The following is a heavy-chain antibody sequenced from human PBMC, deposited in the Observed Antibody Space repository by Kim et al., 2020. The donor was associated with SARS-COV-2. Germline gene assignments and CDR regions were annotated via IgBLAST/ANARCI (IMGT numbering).Heavy chain of an antibody. CDR1: GFTFSSYS. CDR3: ARSKARDYVWGSYRYFPKSN. CDR2: ISSSSSYI. Sequence: GGSLRLSCAASGFTFSSYSMNWVRQAPGKGLEWVSSISSSSSYIYYADSVKGRFTISRDNAKNSLYLQMNSLRAEDTAVYYCARSKARDYVWGSYRYFPKSNWGQGTLVTVSS. J-gene: IGHJ4*02. D-gene: IGHD3-16*02. V-gene: IGHV3-21*01.